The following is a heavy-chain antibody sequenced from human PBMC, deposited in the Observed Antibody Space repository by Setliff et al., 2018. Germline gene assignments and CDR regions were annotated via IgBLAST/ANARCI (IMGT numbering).Heavy chain of an antibody. CDR2: ISPYSDYI. CDR1: TFTLGTHS. Sequence: GGSLRLSWAASTFTLGTHSMHWVRQAPGKGLAWVSSISPYSDYIYYADSVKGRFTISRDNAKNSLYLQMNSLGAEDTAVYFCARSPANGGHDAFDVWGQGTMVTVSS. J-gene: IGHJ3*01. D-gene: IGHD6-25*01. V-gene: IGHV3-21*06. CDR3: ARSPANGGHDAFDV.